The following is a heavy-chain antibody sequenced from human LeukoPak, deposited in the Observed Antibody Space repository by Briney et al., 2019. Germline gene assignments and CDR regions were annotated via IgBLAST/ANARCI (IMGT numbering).Heavy chain of an antibody. CDR2: IRSKIYGGTT. Sequence: GGSLRLSCAASGFTFRHYAMSWVRQAPGEGLEWVGFIRSKIYGGTTEFAASVRGRFIISRDDSKSIAYLQMNSLKTEDTAVYYCTRDGGIAPYYYYMDVWGKGTTVTISS. V-gene: IGHV3-49*04. CDR3: TRDGGIAPYYYYMDV. CDR1: GFTFRHYA. D-gene: IGHD6-13*01. J-gene: IGHJ6*03.